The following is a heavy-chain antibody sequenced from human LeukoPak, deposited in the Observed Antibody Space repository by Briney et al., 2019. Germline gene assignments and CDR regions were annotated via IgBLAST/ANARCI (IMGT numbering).Heavy chain of an antibody. J-gene: IGHJ6*02. V-gene: IGHV3-23*01. CDR3: AREACGTECYYRLDV. D-gene: IGHD2-21*01. CDR2: ISGTTGRT. Sequence: GGSLRLSCETSGFTFTSHAMTWVRQAPGKGLEWVSGISGTTGRTFYGDSVKGRFTVSRDNSRDTLYLQMNSLRAEDAAVYFCAREACGTECYYRLDVWGQGTTVTVSS. CDR1: GFTFTSHA.